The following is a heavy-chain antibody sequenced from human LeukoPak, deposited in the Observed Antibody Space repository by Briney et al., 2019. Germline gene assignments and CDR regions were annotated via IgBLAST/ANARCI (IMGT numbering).Heavy chain of an antibody. D-gene: IGHD3-10*01. CDR3: ARERSLWFGESHRYYFDY. J-gene: IGHJ4*02. CDR2: IYYSGST. CDR1: GCSISSGGYY. Sequence: SQTLSLTCTVSGCSISSGGYYWSWIRQHPGKGLEWIGYIYYSGSTYYNPSLKSRVTISVDTSKNQFSLKLSSVTAADTAVYYCARERSLWFGESHRYYFDYWGQGTPVTVSS. V-gene: IGHV4-31*03.